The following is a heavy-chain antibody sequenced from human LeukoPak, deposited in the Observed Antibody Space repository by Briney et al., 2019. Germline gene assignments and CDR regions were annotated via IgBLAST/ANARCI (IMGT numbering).Heavy chain of an antibody. Sequence: PGGALRLSFAASGFTFSNYWKGWVRPAPGKGAEGVANIKQDGSEIYYVDSVKGRFTISRDTAKDSLYLQMNSLRAEDTAVYYCVRDRGHSGYDLYDYWGQGTLVTVSS. CDR3: VRDRGHSGYDLYDY. D-gene: IGHD5-12*01. V-gene: IGHV3-7*01. J-gene: IGHJ4*02. CDR1: GFTFSNYW. CDR2: IKQDGSEI.